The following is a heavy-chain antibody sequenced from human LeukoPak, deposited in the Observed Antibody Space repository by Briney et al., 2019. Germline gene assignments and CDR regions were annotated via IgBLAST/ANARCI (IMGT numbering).Heavy chain of an antibody. CDR1: GYTFTSYY. CDR3: ARSSSIPWLRSWFDP. D-gene: IGHD5-12*01. J-gene: IGHJ5*02. Sequence: ASVKVSCKASGYTFTSYYMHWVRQAPGQGLEWMGIINPSGGSTSYAQKFQGRVTMTRDTSTSTVYMELSSLRSEDTAVYYCARSSSIPWLRSWFDPWAQGTLVTVSS. V-gene: IGHV1-46*01. CDR2: INPSGGST.